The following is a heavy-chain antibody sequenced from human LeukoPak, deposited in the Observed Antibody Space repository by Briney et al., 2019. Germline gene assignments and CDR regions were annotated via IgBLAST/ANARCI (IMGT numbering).Heavy chain of an antibody. CDR1: GFTXSSYA. D-gene: IGHD6-13*01. CDR3: AKDPLAAAGKAGDY. CDR2: ISGSGGST. V-gene: IGHV3-23*01. Sequence: GSLRLSCXASGFTXSSYAMSWVRQAPGKGLEWVSAISGSGGSTYYADSVKGRFTISRDNAKNTLYLQMNSLRAEDTAVYYCAKDPLAAAGKAGDYWGQGTLVTVSS. J-gene: IGHJ4*02.